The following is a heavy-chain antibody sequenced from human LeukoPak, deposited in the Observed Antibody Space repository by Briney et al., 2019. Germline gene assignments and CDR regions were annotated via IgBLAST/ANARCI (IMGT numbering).Heavy chain of an antibody. J-gene: IGHJ3*02. CDR3: VAEQNFWSGDRAFDI. V-gene: IGHV1-24*01. D-gene: IGHD3-3*01. CDR1: GYTLTELS. CDR2: FDPEDGEI. Sequence: ASVKVSCKVSGYTLTELSMHWVRQVPGKGLEWMGGFDPEDGEIIYSQKFQGRVTMTEDTDTDTAYMELSSLRSEDTAVYYCVAEQNFWSGDRAFDIWGQGTMVAVSS.